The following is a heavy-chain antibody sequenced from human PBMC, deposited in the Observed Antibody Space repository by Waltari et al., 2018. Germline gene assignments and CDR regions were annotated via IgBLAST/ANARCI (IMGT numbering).Heavy chain of an antibody. J-gene: IGHJ4*02. CDR1: GFSLSPSGVG. CDR2: ISWNDDK. Sequence: QITLKESGPTLVKPTQTLTLPCTFSGFSLSPSGVGVGWILQPPGKALEWLARISWNDDKRYSPSLKSRLTITKDTSKNQVVLTMTNMDPVDTATYYCARLITIFGVVIIPFDYWGQGTLVTVSS. D-gene: IGHD3-3*01. CDR3: ARLITIFGVVIIPFDY. V-gene: IGHV2-5*01.